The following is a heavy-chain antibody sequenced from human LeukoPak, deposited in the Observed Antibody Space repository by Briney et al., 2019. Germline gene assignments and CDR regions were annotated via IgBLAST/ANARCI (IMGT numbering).Heavy chain of an antibody. Sequence: PGGSLRLSCAVSGFSVSSYGMSWVRQAPGKGLEWISAISVNGETTYYANSVKGRFIISRDNSENTLYLQMNSLRAEDTAVYYCAQGYSSGWYPYWGQGSLVSVSS. D-gene: IGHD6-19*01. J-gene: IGHJ4*02. V-gene: IGHV3-23*01. CDR2: ISVNGETT. CDR1: GFSVSSYG. CDR3: AQGYSSGWYPY.